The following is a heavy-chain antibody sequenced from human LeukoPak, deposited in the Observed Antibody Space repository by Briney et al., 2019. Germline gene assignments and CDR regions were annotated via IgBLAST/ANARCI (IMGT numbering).Heavy chain of an antibody. V-gene: IGHV3-30*18. J-gene: IGHJ4*02. CDR3: AKDHGYSSSWYTVDY. Sequence: GRSLRLSCAASGFSFSSYGMHWVRQAPGKGLEWVAVISDDGSNKYYADSVKGRFTISRDTSKNTLYLHMNSLRAEDTAVYYCAKDHGYSSSWYTVDYWGQGTLVTVSS. D-gene: IGHD6-13*01. CDR1: GFSFSSYG. CDR2: ISDDGSNK.